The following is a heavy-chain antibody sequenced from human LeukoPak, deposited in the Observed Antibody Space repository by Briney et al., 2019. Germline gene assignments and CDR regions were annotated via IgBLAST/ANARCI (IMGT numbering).Heavy chain of an antibody. CDR3: ARGGAAAGSAKPPSYYYYGMDV. CDR1: GYTFTGYY. J-gene: IGHJ6*02. Sequence: GASVKVSCKASGYTFTGYYMHWVRQAPGQGLEWMGWINPNSGGTNYAQKFQGRVTMTRDTSISTAYMELSRLRSDDTAVYYCARGGAAAGSAKPPSYYYYGMDVWGQGTTVTVSS. V-gene: IGHV1-2*02. CDR2: INPNSGGT. D-gene: IGHD6-13*01.